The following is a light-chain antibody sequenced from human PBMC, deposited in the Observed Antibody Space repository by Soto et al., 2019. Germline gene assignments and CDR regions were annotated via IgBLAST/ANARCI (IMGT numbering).Light chain of an antibody. J-gene: IGKJ1*01. CDR2: ATS. Sequence: DIPMTQSPSSLSASVGDRVTITCRASQAISNYLAWYQQKPGRVPELLIYATSTLQSGVPSRFSGSGSGTDFTLTISSLQPEDVATYYCQKYNTARWTFGQGTKVEIK. CDR1: QAISNY. V-gene: IGKV1-27*01. CDR3: QKYNTARWT.